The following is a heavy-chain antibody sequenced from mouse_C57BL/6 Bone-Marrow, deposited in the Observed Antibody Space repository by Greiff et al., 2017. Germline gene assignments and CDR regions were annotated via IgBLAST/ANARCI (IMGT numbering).Heavy chain of an antibody. CDR2: IYPRSGNT. CDR3: ARRKVGDY. Sequence: QVQLKQSGAELARPGASVKLSCKASGYNFTSYGISWVKQRTGQGLEWIGEIYPRSGNTYYNEKFKGKATLTADKSSSTAYMELRSLTSEDSAVYFCARRKVGDYWGQGTTLTVSS. D-gene: IGHD1-1*02. J-gene: IGHJ2*01. CDR1: GYNFTSYG. V-gene: IGHV1-81*01.